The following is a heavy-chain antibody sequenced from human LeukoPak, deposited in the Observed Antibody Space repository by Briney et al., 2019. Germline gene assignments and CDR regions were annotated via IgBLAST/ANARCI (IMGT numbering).Heavy chain of an antibody. CDR1: GYIFTSSY. Sequence: ASVEVSCQASGYIFTSSYMHWVRQAPGQGLEWMGIINLRGGSTSYAQKFRGRVTMTRDTSTSTVYMGLSRLGSEDTALYYCARDLAPADRGYYYGMDVWGQGTTVTVSS. CDR3: ARDLAPADRGYYYGMDV. CDR2: INLRGGST. D-gene: IGHD2-2*01. J-gene: IGHJ6*02. V-gene: IGHV1-46*01.